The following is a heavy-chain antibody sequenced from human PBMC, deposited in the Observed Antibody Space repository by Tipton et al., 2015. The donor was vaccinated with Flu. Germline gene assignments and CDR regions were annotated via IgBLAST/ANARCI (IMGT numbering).Heavy chain of an antibody. CDR1: GFTFSNAW. V-gene: IGHV3-15*01. D-gene: IGHD3-10*01. CDR3: TTRGYYGSGFVDP. J-gene: IGHJ5*02. Sequence: SLRLSCAASGFTFSNAWMTWVRQAPGKGLEWVGRIKSKTDGGTTDYAAPVKGRFTIPRDDSKNTLYLQMNSLKTEDTAVYYCTTRGYYGSGFVDPWGQGTLVTVSS. CDR2: IKSKTDGGTT.